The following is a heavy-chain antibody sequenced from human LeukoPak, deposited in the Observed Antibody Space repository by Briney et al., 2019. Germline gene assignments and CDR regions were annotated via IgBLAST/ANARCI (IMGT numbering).Heavy chain of an antibody. CDR3: ARDSPPLSSLLDY. Sequence: GGSLRLSSAASGFTFSSYSMNWVRQAPGKGLEWVSSISSSSSYIYYADSVKGRFTISRDNAKNSLYLQMNSLRAEDTAVYYCARDSPPLSSLLDYWGQGTLVTLSS. D-gene: IGHD6-6*01. CDR1: GFTFSSYS. CDR2: ISSSSSYI. J-gene: IGHJ4*02. V-gene: IGHV3-21*01.